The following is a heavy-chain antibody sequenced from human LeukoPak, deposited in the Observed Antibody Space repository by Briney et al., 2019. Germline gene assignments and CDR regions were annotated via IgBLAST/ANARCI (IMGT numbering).Heavy chain of an antibody. CDR1: GFTFSSYG. V-gene: IGHV3-33*01. CDR2: IWYDGSNK. D-gene: IGHD1-26*01. J-gene: IGHJ6*02. Sequence: GGSLRLSCAASGFTFSSYGMHWVRQAPGKGLEWVAVIWYDGSNKYYADSVKGRFTISRDNSKNTLYLQMNSLRAEDTAVYYCARYSGSYDNYYYYGMDVWGQGTTVTVSS. CDR3: ARYSGSYDNYYYYGMDV.